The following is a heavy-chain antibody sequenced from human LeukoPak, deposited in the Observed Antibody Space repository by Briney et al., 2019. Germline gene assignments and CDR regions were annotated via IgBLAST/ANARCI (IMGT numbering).Heavy chain of an antibody. CDR1: GGSFSGYY. J-gene: IGHJ5*02. D-gene: IGHD3-10*01. CDR2: INHSGST. V-gene: IGHV4-34*01. CDR3: ARAGLLWFGEPTRWFDP. Sequence: PSETLSLTCAVYGGSFSGYYWSWIRQPPGKGLEWIGEINHSGSTNYNPSLKSRVTISVDTSKNQFSLKLSSVTAADTAVYYCARAGLLWFGEPTRWFDPWGQGTLVTVSS.